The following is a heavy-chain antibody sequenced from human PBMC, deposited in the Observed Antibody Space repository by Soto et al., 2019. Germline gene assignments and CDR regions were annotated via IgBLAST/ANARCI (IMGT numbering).Heavy chain of an antibody. D-gene: IGHD5-12*01. CDR1: GASISSSTCY. Sequence: SETQSLTCTVSGASISSSTCYWGWIRQPPGKGLEWIGTIYYSGSAYYNPSLKSRVTISVDRSKNQFSLKLSSVTAADTAVYYCAAGGGLPRYYWGQGTLVTVSS. V-gene: IGHV4-39*07. CDR2: IYYSGSA. CDR3: AAGGGLPRYY. J-gene: IGHJ4*02.